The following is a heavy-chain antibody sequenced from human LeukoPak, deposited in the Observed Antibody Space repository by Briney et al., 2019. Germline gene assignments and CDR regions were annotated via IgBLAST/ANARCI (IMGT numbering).Heavy chain of an antibody. V-gene: IGHV3-23*01. CDR3: AKDKFPSRLRLGELSSPYYFDY. J-gene: IGHJ4*02. CDR1: GFPFSSYA. Sequence: GGSLRLSCAASGFPFSSYAISWVRQAPGKGLEWVSAISGSGGSTYYADSVKGRFTISRDNSKNTLYLQMNSLRAEDTAVYYCAKDKFPSRLRLGELSSPYYFDYWGQGTLVTVSS. D-gene: IGHD3-16*02. CDR2: ISGSGGST.